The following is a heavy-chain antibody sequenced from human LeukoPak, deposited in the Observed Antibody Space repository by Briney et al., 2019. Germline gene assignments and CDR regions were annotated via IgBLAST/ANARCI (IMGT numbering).Heavy chain of an antibody. V-gene: IGHV3-7*01. CDR1: GFSFSSYR. D-gene: IGHD6-13*01. CDR3: ARDRDSSSWWDH. CDR2: MNQDGSEK. J-gene: IGHJ5*02. Sequence: PGGSLRLSCAASGFSFSSYRMTWVRQAPGKGLEWVANMNQDGSEKNYVDSVKGRFTISRDNAKNSLYLQMNSLRVEDTAVYNCARDRDSSSWWDHWGQGTLATVSS.